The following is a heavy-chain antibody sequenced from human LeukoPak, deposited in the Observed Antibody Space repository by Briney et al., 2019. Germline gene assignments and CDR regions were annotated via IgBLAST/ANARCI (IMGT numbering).Heavy chain of an antibody. CDR2: ISGSGGST. V-gene: IGHV3-23*01. CDR3: ARVGWYSWFDP. D-gene: IGHD6-19*01. CDR1: GFTFSSYA. Sequence: GGSLRLSCAASGFTFSSYAMSWVRQAPGKGLGWVSAISGSGGSTYYADSVKGRFTISRDNSKNTLYLQMNSLRAEDTAVYYCARVGWYSWFDPWGQGTLVTVSS. J-gene: IGHJ5*02.